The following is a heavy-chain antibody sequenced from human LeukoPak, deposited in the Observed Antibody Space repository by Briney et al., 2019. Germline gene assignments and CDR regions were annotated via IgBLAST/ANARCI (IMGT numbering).Heavy chain of an antibody. V-gene: IGHV3-43*02. CDR2: ISGDGGST. CDR3: AKQEMATGHYYYYYMDV. Sequence: GGSLRLSCAASGFTFDDYAMHWVGQAPGKGLEWVSLISGDGGSTYYADSVKGRFTISRDNSKNSLYLQMNSLRTEDTALYYCAKQEMATGHYYYYYMDVWGKGTTVTVSS. CDR1: GFTFDDYA. J-gene: IGHJ6*03. D-gene: IGHD5-24*01.